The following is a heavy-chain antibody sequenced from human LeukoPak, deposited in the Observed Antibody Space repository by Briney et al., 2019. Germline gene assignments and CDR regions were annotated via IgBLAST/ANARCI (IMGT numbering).Heavy chain of an antibody. D-gene: IGHD1-1*01. CDR3: AKGRTGCYFDY. CDR2: VSGRDGRN. CDR1: GFSFSSYD. Sequence: AGTLRFTCAGSGFSFSSYDMIRLRQGQGHGLEWGSGVSGRDGRNYYVDTVKGRLTISRDNCKNTLYLQMYSLRAEDTAVYYCAKGRTGCYFDYWGQGTLVTVSS. J-gene: IGHJ4*02. V-gene: IGHV3-23*01.